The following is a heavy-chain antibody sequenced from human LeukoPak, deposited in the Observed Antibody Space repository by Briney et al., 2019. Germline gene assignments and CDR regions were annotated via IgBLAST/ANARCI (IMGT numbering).Heavy chain of an antibody. CDR3: ARHQGGNKGIDY. V-gene: IGHV5-51*01. D-gene: IGHD3-16*01. Sequence: DSLKISCKGSGYSFTTYWIGWVRQMPGKGLEWMGIVYPGDSDIRYSPSFQGQVTISADKSISTAYLQWNSLKASDTAMYYCARHQGGNKGIDYWGQGTLVTVSS. J-gene: IGHJ4*02. CDR2: VYPGDSDI. CDR1: GYSFTTYW.